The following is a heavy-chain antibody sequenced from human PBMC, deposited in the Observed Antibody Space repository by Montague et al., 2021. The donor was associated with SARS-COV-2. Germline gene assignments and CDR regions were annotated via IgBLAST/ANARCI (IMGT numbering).Heavy chain of an antibody. CDR2: IFHSVIT. Sequence: SETLSLTCSVSGGSISSSHWSWIRQSPGKGLAWIGYIFHSVITAYNPSLKRRVTISVDMSKNQFSLQLNSVTAADSAVYYCARTEYNWNDWFDPWGQGTLVTVS. CDR1: GGSISSSH. CDR3: ARTEYNWNDWFDP. J-gene: IGHJ5*02. V-gene: IGHV4-59*13. D-gene: IGHD1-20*01.